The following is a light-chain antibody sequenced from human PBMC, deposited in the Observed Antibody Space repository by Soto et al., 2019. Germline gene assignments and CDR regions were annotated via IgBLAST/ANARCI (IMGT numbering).Light chain of an antibody. Sequence: EIVLTQSPATLSSSPGEKATLPCRASQSIDTYLAGYQQKPGQAPRLLIYDASGRATGIPARFSGSGSGTAFPLTISRLEPEDFPHYSCQQRYNWPLTFGGGRKVDLK. J-gene: IGKJ4*01. CDR3: QQRYNWPLT. CDR1: QSIDTY. V-gene: IGKV3-11*01. CDR2: DAS.